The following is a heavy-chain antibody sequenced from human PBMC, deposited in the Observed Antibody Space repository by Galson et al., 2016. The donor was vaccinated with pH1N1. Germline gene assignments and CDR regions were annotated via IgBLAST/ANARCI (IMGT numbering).Heavy chain of an antibody. V-gene: IGHV1-69*04. CDR1: GGTLSSYA. Sequence: SVKVSCKASGGTLSSYAIGWVRQAPGQGLEWMGNILPILGIPDYAQKFQDRVKITADKSTNTAYLELSSLRSEDTAVYYCARDREDYWSGYLFDYWGRGTLVTVAS. D-gene: IGHD3-3*01. J-gene: IGHJ4*02. CDR3: ARDREDYWSGYLFDY. CDR2: ILPILGIP.